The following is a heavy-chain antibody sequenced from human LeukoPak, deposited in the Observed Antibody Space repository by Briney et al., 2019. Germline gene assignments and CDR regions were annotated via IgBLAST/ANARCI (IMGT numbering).Heavy chain of an antibody. CDR2: INPNSGGT. J-gene: IGHJ6*03. CDR3: ARDPKYYYGSGSYYNMDLYYYYYMDV. CDR1: GYTFTGYY. V-gene: IGHV1-2*02. Sequence: ASVKVSCKASGYTFTGYYMHWVRQAPGQGLEWMGWINPNSGGTNYAQKFQGRVTMTRDTSISTAYMELSRLRSDDTAVYYCARDPKYYYGSGSYYNMDLYYYYYMDVWGKGTTVTVSS. D-gene: IGHD3-10*01.